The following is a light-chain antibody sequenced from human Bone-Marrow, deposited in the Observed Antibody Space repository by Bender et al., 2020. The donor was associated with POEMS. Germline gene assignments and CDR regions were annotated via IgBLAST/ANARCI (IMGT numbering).Light chain of an antibody. CDR1: GNDVGAYDY. Sequence: QSALTQPASVSGSPGQSITISCTGTGNDVGAYDYVSWYQKYPGKVPKLLIHDVSYRSSGVSDRFSGSKSGTTASLTISGLQTEDGADYYCSAYTRHDTRVFGGGTKLTVL. V-gene: IGLV2-14*03. CDR2: DVS. J-gene: IGLJ3*02. CDR3: SAYTRHDTRV.